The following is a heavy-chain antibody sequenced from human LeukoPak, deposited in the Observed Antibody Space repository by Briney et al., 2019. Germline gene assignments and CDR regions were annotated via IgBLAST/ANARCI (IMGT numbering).Heavy chain of an antibody. J-gene: IGHJ4*02. CDR2: IYSSGNT. CDR3: ARESVGYCSGGSCPYYFDY. V-gene: IGHV4-4*07. CDR1: GGSISSYY. Sequence: SETLSLTCTVFGGSISSYYWSWVRQPAGKGLEWIGRIYSSGNTNYNPSLKSRVTMSVDTSRNQFSLKLSSVTAADTAVYYCARESVGYCSGGSCPYYFDYWGQGTLVTVSS. D-gene: IGHD2-15*01.